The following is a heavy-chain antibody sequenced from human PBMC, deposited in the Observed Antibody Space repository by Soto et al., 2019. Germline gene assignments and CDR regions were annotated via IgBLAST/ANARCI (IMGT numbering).Heavy chain of an antibody. Sequence: EVRLMESGGGLVQPGGSLRLSCAASGFTFSGYWMSWARQAPGKGLEWVANIKQDGSEKYSVDSVKGRFTISRDNDQDSLYLQMNSLRVEDTAIYYCARDRCSCFFGQDYWGMDVWGHGTTVIVSS. J-gene: IGHJ6*02. V-gene: IGHV3-7*05. D-gene: IGHD6-19*01. CDR2: IKQDGSEK. CDR1: GFTFSGYW. CDR3: ARDRCSCFFGQDYWGMDV.